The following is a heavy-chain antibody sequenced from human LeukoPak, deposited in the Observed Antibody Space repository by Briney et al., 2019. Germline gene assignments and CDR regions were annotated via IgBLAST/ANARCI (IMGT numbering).Heavy chain of an antibody. D-gene: IGHD5-24*01. V-gene: IGHV1-69*01. CDR2: IIPIFGTA. CDR1: GGTFSSYA. J-gene: IGHJ5*02. Sequence: ASVKVSCKASGGTFSSYAISWVRQAPGQGLEWMGGIIPIFGTANYARKFQGRVTITADESTSTAYMELSSLRSEDTAVYYCARDGWRRDGYNSGDWFDPWGQGTLVTVSS. CDR3: ARDGWRRDGYNSGDWFDP.